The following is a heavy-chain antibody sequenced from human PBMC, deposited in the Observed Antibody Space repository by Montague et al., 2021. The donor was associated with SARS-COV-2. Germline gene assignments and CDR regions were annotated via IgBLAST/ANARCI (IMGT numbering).Heavy chain of an antibody. CDR2: INYSGST. J-gene: IGHJ4*02. CDR3: ARKASRGITIFGVVTASYYFDS. Sequence: SETLSLTCTVSGGSISSYYWSWIRQPPGKGLEWIGDINYSGSTNYNPSLKSRVTISVDTSKNQFSLKLSSVTAADTAVYYCARKASRGITIFGVVTASYYFDSWAKGTWVPAPS. CDR1: GGSISSYY. V-gene: IGHV4-59*08. D-gene: IGHD3-3*01.